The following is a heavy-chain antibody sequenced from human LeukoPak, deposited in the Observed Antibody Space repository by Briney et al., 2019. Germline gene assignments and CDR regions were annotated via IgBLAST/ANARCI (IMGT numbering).Heavy chain of an antibody. V-gene: IGHV3-23*01. CDR2: ISGSGGSK. CDR1: GFTFSSYA. Sequence: GGSLRLSCAASGFTFSSYAMSWVRQAPGKGLEWVAAISGSGGSKYYADSVKGRFTISRDNSKNTLYLQMNSLRAEDTAVYYYEKVPYSYDSREWAIDIWGQGTMVTVSS. CDR3: EKVPYSYDSREWAIDI. J-gene: IGHJ3*02. D-gene: IGHD3-22*01.